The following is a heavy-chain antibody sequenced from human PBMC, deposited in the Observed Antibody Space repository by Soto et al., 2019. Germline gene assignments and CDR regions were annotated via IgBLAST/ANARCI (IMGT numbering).Heavy chain of an antibody. D-gene: IGHD6-19*01. V-gene: IGHV4-34*01. CDR1: GGSFSGYY. CDR2: INHSGST. Sequence: QVQLQQWGAGLLKPSETLSLTCAVYGGSFSGYYWSWIRQPPGKGLEWMGEINHSGSTNYNPSLKSRVTISVAPSKNQFSLKLSSVTAADTAVYYCARTGGRQGRIAVAGTTWFAPWGQGTLVTVSS. CDR3: ARTGGRQGRIAVAGTTWFAP. J-gene: IGHJ5*02.